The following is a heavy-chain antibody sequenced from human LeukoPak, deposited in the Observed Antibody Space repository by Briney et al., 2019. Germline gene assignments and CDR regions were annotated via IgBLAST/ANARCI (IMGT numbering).Heavy chain of an antibody. CDR1: GGTFSSYA. J-gene: IGHJ4*02. D-gene: IGHD2-2*01. CDR2: IIPIFGTA. CDR3: ATRSYCSSTSCAYYFDY. V-gene: IGHV1-69*13. Sequence: SVKVSCKASGGTFSSYAISWVRQAPGQGLKWMGGIIPIFGTANYAQKFQGRVTITADESASTAYMELSSLRSEDTAVYYCATRSYCSSTSCAYYFDYWGQGTLVTVSS.